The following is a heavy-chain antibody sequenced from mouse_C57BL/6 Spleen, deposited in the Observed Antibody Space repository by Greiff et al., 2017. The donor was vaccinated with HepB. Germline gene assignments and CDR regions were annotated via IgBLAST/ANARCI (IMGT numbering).Heavy chain of an antibody. D-gene: IGHD2-4*01. Sequence: QVQLQQPGAELVKPGASVKLSCKASGYTFTSYWMQWVKQRPGQGLEWIGEIDPSDSYTNYNQKFKGKATLTVDTSSSTDYMQLSSLTSEDSAVYYCARFDYGGNFDYWGQGTTLTVSS. CDR2: IDPSDSYT. CDR3: ARFDYGGNFDY. J-gene: IGHJ2*01. CDR1: GYTFTSYW. V-gene: IGHV1-50*01.